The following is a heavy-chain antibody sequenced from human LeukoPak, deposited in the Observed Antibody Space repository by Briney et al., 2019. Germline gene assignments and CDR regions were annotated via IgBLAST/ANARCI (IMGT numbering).Heavy chain of an antibody. CDR1: GGSIGSSSYY. V-gene: IGHV4-39*01. J-gene: IGHJ3*02. Sequence: SETLSLTCTVSGGSIGSSSYYWGWIRQPPGKGLEWIGSIYYRGSTYYNPSLKSRVTISVDTSKNQFSLKLSSVTAADTAVYYCARPGYSGSYFDAFDIWGQGTMVTVSS. D-gene: IGHD1-26*01. CDR3: ARPGYSGSYFDAFDI. CDR2: IYYRGST.